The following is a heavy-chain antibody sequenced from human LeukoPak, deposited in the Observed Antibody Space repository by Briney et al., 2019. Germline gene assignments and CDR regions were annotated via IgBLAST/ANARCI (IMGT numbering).Heavy chain of an antibody. J-gene: IGHJ4*02. D-gene: IGHD6-13*01. CDR3: ARDPVAAAQRGYFDY. CDR2: ISYDGSNK. Sequence: GGSLRLSCAASGFTFSSYAMHWVRQAPGKGLEWVAVISYDGSNKYYADSMKGRFTISRDNSKNALYLQMNSLRAEDTAMYYCARDPVAAAQRGYFDYWGQGTLVTVSS. CDR1: GFTFSSYA. V-gene: IGHV3-30*04.